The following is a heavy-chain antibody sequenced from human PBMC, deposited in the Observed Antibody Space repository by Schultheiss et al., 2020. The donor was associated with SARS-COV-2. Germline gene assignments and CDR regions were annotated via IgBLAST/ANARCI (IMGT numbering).Heavy chain of an antibody. D-gene: IGHD5-18*01. CDR1: GYSISSGYY. CDR3: ARDQGQLWFDY. J-gene: IGHJ4*02. V-gene: IGHV4-38-2*02. Sequence: SETLSLTCAVSGYSISSGYYWGWIRQPPGKGLEWIGEINHSGSTNYNPSLKSRVTISVDTSKNQFSLKLSSVTAADTAVYYCARDQGQLWFDYWGQGTLVTVSS. CDR2: INHSGST.